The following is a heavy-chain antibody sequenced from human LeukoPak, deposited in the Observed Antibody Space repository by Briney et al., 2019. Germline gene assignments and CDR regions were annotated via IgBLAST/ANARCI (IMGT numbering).Heavy chain of an antibody. D-gene: IGHD5-12*01. V-gene: IGHV1-46*01. CDR2: INPGGGST. CDR3: ARAEGSGYDLYFEY. J-gene: IGHJ4*02. CDR1: GYALTSYS. Sequence: GASVKVSCKSSGYALTSYSMHWVRQAPGQGLEWMGMINPGGGSTTYAQKFQGRVTMTRDTSTSTVYMELSSLKSEDTAVYFCARAEGSGYDLYFEYWGQGTLVTVSS.